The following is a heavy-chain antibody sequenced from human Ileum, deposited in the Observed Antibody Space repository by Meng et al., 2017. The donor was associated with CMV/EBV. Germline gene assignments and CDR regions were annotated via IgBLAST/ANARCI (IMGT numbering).Heavy chain of an antibody. D-gene: IGHD6-13*01. V-gene: IGHV1-18*01. CDR3: ARDPRYSDNWFRAGDFQQ. CDR1: AYPFTSVG. J-gene: IGHJ1*01. Sequence: VQPVQSGAEVKQPGASVTVFCKASAYPFTSVGISWVRQAPGQGLEWIGWISTYNGDTNYAQNVQGRVSMTTDTSANTVYMELRSLRSDDTAVYYCARDPRYSDNWFRAGDFQQWGQGTLVTVSS. CDR2: ISTYNGDT.